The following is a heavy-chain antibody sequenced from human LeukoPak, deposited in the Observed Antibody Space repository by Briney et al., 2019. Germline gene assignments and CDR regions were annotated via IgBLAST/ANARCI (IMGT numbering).Heavy chain of an antibody. D-gene: IGHD3-10*01. V-gene: IGHV4-59*10. J-gene: IGHJ6*02. CDR3: ARESYGSGSLGYYYYYYGMDV. CDR1: GGSFSGYY. CDR2: IYTSGST. Sequence: SETLSLTCAVYGGSFSGYYWSWIRQPAGKGLEWIGRIYTSGSTNYNPSLKSRVTMSVDTSKNQFSLKLSSVTAADTAVYYCARESYGSGSLGYYYYYYGMDVWGQGTTVTVSS.